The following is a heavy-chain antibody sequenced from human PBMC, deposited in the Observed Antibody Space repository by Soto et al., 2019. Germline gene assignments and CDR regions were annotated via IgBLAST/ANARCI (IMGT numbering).Heavy chain of an antibody. CDR2: ILGSGGT. J-gene: IGHJ4*02. Sequence: EVQLLESGGGLVQPGGSLRLSCAGSGFTFHTYAMSWVRQTPGKGLEWISGILGSGGTYYADSVKGRFTISRDNSKNTLYLQMNSLRAEDTAMYYCAKDRQPDGFWPFDHWGQGTLITVSS. CDR1: GFTFHTYA. V-gene: IGHV3-23*01. CDR3: AKDRQPDGFWPFDH. D-gene: IGHD3-3*01.